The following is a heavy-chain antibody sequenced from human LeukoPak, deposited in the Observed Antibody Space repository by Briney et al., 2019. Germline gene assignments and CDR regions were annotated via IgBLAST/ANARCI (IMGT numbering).Heavy chain of an antibody. D-gene: IGHD3-10*01. CDR2: INDSGTT. J-gene: IGHJ4*02. Sequence: SETLSLTCAVYGGSFSGYYWSFIRQPPGKGLEWIGQINDSGTTNYNPSLKSRVTISEDTFRNQFSLKLSSVTAADTAVYYCARSGRYQIYWGRGTLVTVSS. V-gene: IGHV4-34*01. CDR3: ARSGRYQIY. CDR1: GGSFSGYY.